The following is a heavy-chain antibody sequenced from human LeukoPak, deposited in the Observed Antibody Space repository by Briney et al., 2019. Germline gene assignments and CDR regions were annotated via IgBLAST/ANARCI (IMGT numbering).Heavy chain of an antibody. CDR2: IRYDGSNK. D-gene: IGHD3-22*01. V-gene: IGHV3-30*02. Sequence: GGSLRLSCAASGFTFSHYGMHWVRQAPGKGLEWVAFIRYDGSNKYYADSVKGRFTISRDNSKNTLYLQMNSLRAEDTAVYYCAKDFLTYYYDSSGLDWGQGTLVTVSS. CDR3: AKDFLTYYYDSSGLD. J-gene: IGHJ4*02. CDR1: GFTFSHYG.